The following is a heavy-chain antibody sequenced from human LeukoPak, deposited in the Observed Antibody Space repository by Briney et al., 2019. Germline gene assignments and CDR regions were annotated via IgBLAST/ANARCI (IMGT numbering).Heavy chain of an antibody. Sequence: SETLSLTCTVSGGSVSSGSYYWSWIRQPPGKGLEWIGYIYYSGSTNYNPSLKSRVTISVDTSKNQFSLKLSSVTAADTAVYYSARLKSCLDPWGQGTLITVSS. V-gene: IGHV4-61*01. CDR1: GGSVSSGSYY. CDR3: ARLKSCLDP. CDR2: IYYSGST. J-gene: IGHJ5*02.